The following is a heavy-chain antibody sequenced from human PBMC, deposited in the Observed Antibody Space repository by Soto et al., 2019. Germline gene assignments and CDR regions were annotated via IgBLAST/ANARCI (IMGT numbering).Heavy chain of an antibody. D-gene: IGHD3-22*01. Sequence: GGSLRLSCAASGFTFSSYSMNWVRQAPGKGLEWVAVIWYDGSNKYYADSVKGRFTISRDNSKNTLYLQMNSLRAEDTAVYYCARGGLFDSSGRDAFDIWGQGTMVTVSS. CDR3: ARGGLFDSSGRDAFDI. CDR1: GFTFSSYS. V-gene: IGHV3-33*08. J-gene: IGHJ3*02. CDR2: IWYDGSNK.